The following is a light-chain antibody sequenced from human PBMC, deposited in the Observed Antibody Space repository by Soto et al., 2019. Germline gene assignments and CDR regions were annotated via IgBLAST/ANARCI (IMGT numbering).Light chain of an antibody. CDR1: SSDVGFYNY. Sequence: QSALTQPASVSGSPGQSITISCTGTSSDVGFYNYVSWYQQHPGKAPKLMIYDVSNRPSGVSSRFSGSKSGNTASLTISGLQAEDEADYYCTSYTSSSTLVVFGGGTKVTVL. V-gene: IGLV2-14*01. CDR3: TSYTSSSTLVV. J-gene: IGLJ2*01. CDR2: DVS.